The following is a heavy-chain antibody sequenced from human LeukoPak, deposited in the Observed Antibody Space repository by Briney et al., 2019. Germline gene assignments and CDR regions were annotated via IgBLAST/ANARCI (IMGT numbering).Heavy chain of an antibody. Sequence: GGSLRLSCAASGFTFSSYSFNWVRQVPGKGLEWVSSITTTFYTYYTDSVKGRFTISRDNAKNSLYLQMISLRAEDTAVYYCARVCTNWYEDYWGQGTLVTVSS. CDR2: ITTTFYT. V-gene: IGHV3-21*01. J-gene: IGHJ4*02. CDR1: GFTFSSYS. D-gene: IGHD6-13*01. CDR3: ARVCTNWYEDY.